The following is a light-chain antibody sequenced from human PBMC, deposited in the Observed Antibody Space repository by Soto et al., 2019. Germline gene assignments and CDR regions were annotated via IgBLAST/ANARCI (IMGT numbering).Light chain of an antibody. V-gene: IGKV1-5*01. Sequence: DIQRTQSPSRLPASVGDTVTFPCRSSQSVTGWLAWYQQKPGEAPKLLIYDASALPRGVPSRFSGSGSGTKFTLTIASLQPDDFATYYCQQYETFSGTFGPGTNVDI. CDR2: DAS. J-gene: IGKJ1*01. CDR1: QSVTGW. CDR3: QQYETFSGT.